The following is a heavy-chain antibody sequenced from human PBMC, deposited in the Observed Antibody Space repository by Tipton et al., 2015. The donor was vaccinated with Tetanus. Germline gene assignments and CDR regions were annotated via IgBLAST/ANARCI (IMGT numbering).Heavy chain of an antibody. Sequence: TLSLTCAVYGASFSDYYWSWIRQAPGKGLEWLAYTSSGGSTNSNYSLKSRITMSRDTSKNQFSLKLASVTAADTAVYYCARGHLRGLVVALFDYWGQGTLVTVSS. J-gene: IGHJ4*02. CDR2: TSSGGST. D-gene: IGHD2-15*01. CDR1: GASFSDYY. CDR3: ARGHLRGLVVALFDY. V-gene: IGHV4-59*01.